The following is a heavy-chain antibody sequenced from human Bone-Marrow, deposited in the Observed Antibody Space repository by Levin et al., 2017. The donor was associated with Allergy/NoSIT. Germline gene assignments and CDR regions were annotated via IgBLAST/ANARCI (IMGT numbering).Heavy chain of an antibody. J-gene: IGHJ4*02. CDR3: VRRGEVFGSFPY. D-gene: IGHD3-10*01. Sequence: PGGSLRLSCAASGFTFSDYTLHWVRQTPGKGLEWVSSIDYTSTYLYYADSLKGRFTISRDNAKKSLYLQMSNLGAEDTAVYYCVRRGEVFGSFPYWGQGILVTVSS. V-gene: IGHV3-21*01. CDR1: GFTFSDYT. CDR2: IDYTSTYL.